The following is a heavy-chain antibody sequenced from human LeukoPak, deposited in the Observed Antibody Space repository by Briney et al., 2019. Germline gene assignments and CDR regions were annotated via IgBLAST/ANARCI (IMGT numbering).Heavy chain of an antibody. CDR1: GFTFSDYY. V-gene: IGHV3-11*03. Sequence: GGSLRLSCAASGFTFSDYYMSWIRQVPGKGLEWVSYISGSSSYTNYADSVKGRFTISRDNANNSLYLQMNSLRAEDTAVYYCTRITVVAGNTYLADYWGQGALVTVSS. D-gene: IGHD6-19*01. J-gene: IGHJ4*02. CDR2: ISGSSSYT. CDR3: TRITVVAGNTYLADY.